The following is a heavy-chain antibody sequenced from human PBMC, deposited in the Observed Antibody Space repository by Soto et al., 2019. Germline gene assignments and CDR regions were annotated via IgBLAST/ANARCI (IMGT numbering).Heavy chain of an antibody. V-gene: IGHV5-51*01. Sequence: LGESLKISCKASGYSFTSYWIGWVRQMPGKGLEWMGIIYPGDSDTRYSPSFQGQVTISADKSISTAYLQWSRLKASDTATYFCAKRYYDTSDYYTFDYWGQGTLVNVSS. J-gene: IGHJ4*02. CDR2: IYPGDSDT. CDR1: GYSFTSYW. CDR3: AKRYYDTSDYYTFDY. D-gene: IGHD3-22*01.